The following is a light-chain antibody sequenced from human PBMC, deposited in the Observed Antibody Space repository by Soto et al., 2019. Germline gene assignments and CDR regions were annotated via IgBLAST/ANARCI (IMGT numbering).Light chain of an antibody. V-gene: IGKV3-20*01. CDR3: QQYGNSPPT. Sequence: EIVLTQSPGTLSLSPGERATLSCRASQSLRSNYLAWYQQRPGQAPRLLIYGASSRATGIPERITGSGSATDIPLTISSLEREDFAVYHCQQYGNSPPTFGGGTKVEI. J-gene: IGKJ4*01. CDR1: QSLRSNY. CDR2: GAS.